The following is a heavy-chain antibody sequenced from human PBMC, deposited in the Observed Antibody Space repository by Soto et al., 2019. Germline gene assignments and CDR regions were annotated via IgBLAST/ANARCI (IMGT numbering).Heavy chain of an antibody. V-gene: IGHV3-33*01. CDR2: IWYDGSNK. D-gene: IGHD2-15*01. J-gene: IGHJ3*02. Sequence: QVQLVESGGGVVQPGRSLRLSCAASGFTFSSYGMHWVRQAPGKGLEWVAVIWYDGSNKYYADSVKGRFTISRDNSKNTLNLQMNGLRAEDTAVYYCARARKVGVCPDAFDIWGQGTMVTVSS. CDR3: ARARKVGVCPDAFDI. CDR1: GFTFSSYG.